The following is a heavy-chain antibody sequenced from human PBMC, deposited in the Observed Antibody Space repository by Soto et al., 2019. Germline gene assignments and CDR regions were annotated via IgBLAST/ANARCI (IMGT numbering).Heavy chain of an antibody. CDR2: IYWDDDK. CDR1: GFSLSTSGLG. J-gene: IGHJ6*02. CDR3: IQSRCGGDCLQSYASHYYYGMDV. D-gene: IGHD2-21*02. V-gene: IGHV2-5*02. Sequence: SGPTLVNPTQTLTLTCTFSGFSLSTSGLGVGWIRQPPGKALEWLALIYWDDDKRYSPSLRSRLTISKDTSKNQVVLTMTNMDPVDTATYYCIQSRCGGDCLQSYASHYYYGMDVWGQGT.